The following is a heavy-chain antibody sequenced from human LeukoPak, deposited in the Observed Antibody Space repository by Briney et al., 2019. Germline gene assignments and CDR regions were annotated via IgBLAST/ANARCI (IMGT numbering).Heavy chain of an antibody. CDR3: ARNEMATGDDAFDI. D-gene: IGHD5-24*01. Sequence: ASVKVSCKASGGTFSSYATSWVRQAPGQGLEWMGRIIPILGIANYAQKFQGRVTITADESTSTAYMELSSLRSEDTAVYYCARNEMATGDDAFDIWGQGTMVTVSS. CDR1: GGTFSSYA. J-gene: IGHJ3*02. CDR2: IIPILGIA. V-gene: IGHV1-69*04.